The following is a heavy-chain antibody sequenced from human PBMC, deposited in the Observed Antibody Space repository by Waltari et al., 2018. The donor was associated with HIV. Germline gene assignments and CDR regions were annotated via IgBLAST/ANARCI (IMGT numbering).Heavy chain of an antibody. CDR3: ARGKWMVRGVIISHGPFDP. CDR1: GYTFTSYD. V-gene: IGHV1-8*01. D-gene: IGHD3-10*01. Sequence: QVQLVQSGAEVKKPGASVKVSCKASGYTFTSYDINWVRQATGQGLEWMGWMNPNSGNTGYEQKFQGRVTMTRNTSISTAYMELSSLRSEDTAVYYCARGKWMVRGVIISHGPFDPWGQGTLVTVSS. J-gene: IGHJ5*02. CDR2: MNPNSGNT.